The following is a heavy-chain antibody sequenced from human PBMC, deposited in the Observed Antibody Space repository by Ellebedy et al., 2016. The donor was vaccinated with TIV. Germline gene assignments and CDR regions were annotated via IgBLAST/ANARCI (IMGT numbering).Heavy chain of an antibody. CDR2: ISSSSSTI. CDR1: GFTFSSYS. D-gene: IGHD6-19*01. CDR3: ACSRTFDY. Sequence: GESLKISCAASGFTFSSYSMNWVRQAPGKGLEWVSYISSSSSTIYYADSVKGRFTISRDNAKNSLYLQMNSLRDEDTAVYYCACSRTFDYWGQGTLVTVSS. V-gene: IGHV3-48*02. J-gene: IGHJ4*02.